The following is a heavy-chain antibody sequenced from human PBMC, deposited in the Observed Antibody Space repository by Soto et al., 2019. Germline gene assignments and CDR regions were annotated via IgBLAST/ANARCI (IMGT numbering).Heavy chain of an antibody. CDR3: ARVGWLLRGYYFDY. CDR1: GGTFSSYA. V-gene: IGHV1-69*13. J-gene: IGHJ4*02. CDR2: IIPIFGTA. Sequence: SVKVSCKASGGTFSSYAISWVRQAPGQGLEWMGGIIPIFGTANYAQKFQGGVTITADESTSTAYMELSSLRSKDTAVYYCARVGWLLRGYYFDYWGQGTLVTVSS. D-gene: IGHD3-22*01.